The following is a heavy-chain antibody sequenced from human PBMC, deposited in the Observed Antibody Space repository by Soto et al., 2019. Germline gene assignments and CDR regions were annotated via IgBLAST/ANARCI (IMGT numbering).Heavy chain of an antibody. CDR3: AKVNSIVGDGDHDY. J-gene: IGHJ4*02. CDR1: GFTFTTYA. Sequence: EVQLLESGGGLVQPGGSLRLSCAASGFTFTTYAMSWVRQPPGKGLEWVSGISSSGDIPYYADSVKGRFTISRDQSKKTVYLQMNSLRAEDTTLYYCAKVNSIVGDGDHDYWGQGTLVSVSS. V-gene: IGHV3-23*01. CDR2: ISSSGDIP. D-gene: IGHD4-17*01.